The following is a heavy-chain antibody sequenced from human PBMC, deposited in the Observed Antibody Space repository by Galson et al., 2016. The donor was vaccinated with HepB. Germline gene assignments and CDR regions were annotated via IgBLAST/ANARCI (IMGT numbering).Heavy chain of an antibody. CDR2: DSMDGRRK. Sequence: SLRLSCAAPGFASRNYGMHWVRQAPGKGLEWVAADSMDGRRKWYAESVKGRFTISRNNFNNMLFLQMSSLRPDDTAVYFCARRHEYCPPVGCSVDYWGQGTLVSVSS. CDR3: ARRHEYCPPVGCSVDY. J-gene: IGHJ4*02. V-gene: IGHV3-30*03. CDR1: GFASRNYG. D-gene: IGHD2/OR15-2a*01.